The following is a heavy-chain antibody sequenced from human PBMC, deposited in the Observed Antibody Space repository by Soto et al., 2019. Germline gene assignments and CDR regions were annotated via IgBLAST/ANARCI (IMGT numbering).Heavy chain of an antibody. CDR1: GFTFDDYA. Sequence: DVQLVESGGGLVQPGRSLRLSCAASGFTFDDYALHWVRQAPGKGLEWVSGISWNSGSIGYADSVKGRFAISRDNAKNCLNLQMNSLRAEDTALYYCAKSTVYGITENDFDYWGKGTLVTVSS. CDR3: AKSTVYGITENDFDY. V-gene: IGHV3-9*01. CDR2: ISWNSGSI. D-gene: IGHD1-20*01. J-gene: IGHJ4*02.